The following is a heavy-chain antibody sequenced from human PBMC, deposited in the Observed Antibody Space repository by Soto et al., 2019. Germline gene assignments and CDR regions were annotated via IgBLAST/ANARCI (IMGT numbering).Heavy chain of an antibody. D-gene: IGHD3-3*01. V-gene: IGHV1-24*01. CDR3: ATFRYDFWGGYFPSGGMDV. CDR1: GYTLTELS. J-gene: IGHJ6*02. CDR2: FDPEDGET. Sequence: ASVKVSCKVSGYTLTELSMHWVRQAPGKGLEWMGGFDPEDGETIYAQKFQGRVTMTEDTSTDTAYMELSSLRSEDTAVYYCATFRYDFWGGYFPSGGMDVWGQGTTVTVSS.